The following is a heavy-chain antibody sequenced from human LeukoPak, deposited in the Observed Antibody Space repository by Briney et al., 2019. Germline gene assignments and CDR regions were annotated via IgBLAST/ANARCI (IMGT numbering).Heavy chain of an antibody. Sequence: SETLSLTCAVSGGSISSGGYSWSWIRQPPGKGLEWIGYIHHSGSTYYNPSLKSRVTISVDRSKNQFSLKLSSVTAADTAVYYCARVGVTDYGDFYYYGMDVWGQGTTVTVSS. CDR2: IHHSGST. CDR3: ARVGVTDYGDFYYYGMDV. J-gene: IGHJ6*02. CDR1: GGSISSGGYS. V-gene: IGHV4-30-2*01. D-gene: IGHD4-17*01.